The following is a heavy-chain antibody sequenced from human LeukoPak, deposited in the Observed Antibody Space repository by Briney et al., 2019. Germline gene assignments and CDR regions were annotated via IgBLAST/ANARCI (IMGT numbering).Heavy chain of an antibody. CDR1: GYTFTCYY. J-gene: IGHJ4*02. D-gene: IGHD1-26*01. CDR3: ARAPIVGATAHDC. CDR2: INPNSGGT. V-gene: IGHV1-2*02. Sequence: ASVKVSCKASGYTFTCYYMHWVRQAPGQGLEWMGWINPNSGGTNYAQKFQGRVTMTRDTSISTAYMELSRLRSDDTAVYYCARAPIVGATAHDCWGQGTLVSVCS.